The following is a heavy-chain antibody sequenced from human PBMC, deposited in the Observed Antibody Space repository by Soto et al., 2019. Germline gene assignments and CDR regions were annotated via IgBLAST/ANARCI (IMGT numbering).Heavy chain of an antibody. CDR1: GFTFSIYA. V-gene: IGHV3-64D*06. D-gene: IGHD3-22*01. CDR2: ISINGGST. CDR3: VKGEYYYDSSGYYPFDY. Sequence: VGSLRLSCSASGFTFSIYAMHWVRQAPGKGLEYVSSISINGGSTHYADSVKGRFTISRDNSKNTQYLQMSSLRADDTALYYCVKGEYYYDSSGYYPFDYWGQGTLVPVSS. J-gene: IGHJ4*02.